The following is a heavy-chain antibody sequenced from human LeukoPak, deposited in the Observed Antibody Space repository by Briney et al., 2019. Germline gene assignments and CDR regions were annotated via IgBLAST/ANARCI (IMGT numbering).Heavy chain of an antibody. V-gene: IGHV4-61*02. D-gene: IGHD3-10*01. CDR1: GGSISSGSYY. Sequence: SETLSLTCTVSGGSISSGSYYWSWIRQPAGKGLEWIGRIYTSGSTNYNPSLKSRVTISVDTSKKQFSLRLRSVTAADTAVYYCARASITSNPIHFDYWGQGTLVTVSS. CDR2: IYTSGST. J-gene: IGHJ4*02. CDR3: ARASITSNPIHFDY.